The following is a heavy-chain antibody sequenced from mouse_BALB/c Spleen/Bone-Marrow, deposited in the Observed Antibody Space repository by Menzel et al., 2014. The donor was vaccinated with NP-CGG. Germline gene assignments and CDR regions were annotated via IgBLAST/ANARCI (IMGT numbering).Heavy chain of an antibody. Sequence: QVQLKESGAELVKPGASVKLSCKASGYTFTSYWMHWVKQRPGQGLEWIGEIDPSDSYTNHNQKFKGKATLTVDKSSSTAYMQLSSLTSEDSAVYYCAITTVVATGDYWGQGTTLTVSS. J-gene: IGHJ2*01. CDR1: GYTFTSYW. V-gene: IGHV1-69*02. CDR2: IDPSDSYT. CDR3: AITTVVATGDY. D-gene: IGHD1-1*01.